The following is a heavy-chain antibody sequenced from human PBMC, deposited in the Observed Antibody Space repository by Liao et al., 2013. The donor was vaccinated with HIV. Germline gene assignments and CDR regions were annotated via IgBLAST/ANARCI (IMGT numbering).Heavy chain of an antibody. D-gene: IGHD7-27*01. J-gene: IGHJ3*02. CDR2: VYYTGTT. Sequence: HLQESGPGLVKPSETLSLTCTISNGAIDTHYWNWIRQSPGKGLEWLGYVYYTGTTDYNPSLRSRLTISADTSKDQVSLTLTSVSAADTAIYYCARDGTGTGDYAFDIWGQGTMVTVSS. CDR1: NGAIDTHY. V-gene: IGHV4-59*11. CDR3: ARDGTGTGDYAFDI.